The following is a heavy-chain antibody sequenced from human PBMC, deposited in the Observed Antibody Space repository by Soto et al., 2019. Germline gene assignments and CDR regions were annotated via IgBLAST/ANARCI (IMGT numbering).Heavy chain of an antibody. CDR1: GVTFSSYG. CDR2: ISYDGSNK. V-gene: IGHV3-30*03. J-gene: IGHJ4*02. CDR3: SIYRDISRWYYFYF. Sequence: GGSLRLSCAASGVTFSSYGMHWGRQAPGKGLEWVAVISYDGSNKYYPDSVKGRFTISRDNSKNTLYLQMNSLRAEDTALYYCSIYRDISRWYYFYFSGQGSLVTVSS. D-gene: IGHD6-19*01.